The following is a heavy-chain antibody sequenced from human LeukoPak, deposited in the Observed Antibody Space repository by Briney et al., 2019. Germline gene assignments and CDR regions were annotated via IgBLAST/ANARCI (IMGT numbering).Heavy chain of an antibody. CDR1: GGSISSYY. D-gene: IGHD2-21*01. J-gene: IGHJ3*02. CDR2: IYYSGST. V-gene: IGHV4-59*01. CDR3: ASQKRLDAFDI. Sequence: SETLSLTCTVSGGSISSYYWSWIRQPPGKGLEWIGYIYYSGSTNYNPSLKSRVTISVDTSKNQFFLKLSSVTAADTAVYYCASQKRLDAFDIWGQGTMVTVSS.